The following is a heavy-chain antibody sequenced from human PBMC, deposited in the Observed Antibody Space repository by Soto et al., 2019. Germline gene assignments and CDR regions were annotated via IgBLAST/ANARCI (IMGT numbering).Heavy chain of an antibody. CDR1: GFTLSSYA. CDR2: ISGSGGST. CDR3: AKGPVYYDSSGSRAEYFQH. V-gene: IGHV3-23*01. Sequence: GGSLRRSCAASGFTLSSYAMSWDRQAPGKGLEWVSAISGSGGSTYYADSVKGRFTISRDNSKNTLYLQMNSLRAEDTAVYYCAKGPVYYDSSGSRAEYFQHWGQGTLVTVSS. J-gene: IGHJ1*01. D-gene: IGHD3-22*01.